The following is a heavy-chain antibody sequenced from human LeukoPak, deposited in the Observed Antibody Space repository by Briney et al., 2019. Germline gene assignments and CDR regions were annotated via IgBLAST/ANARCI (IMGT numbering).Heavy chain of an antibody. J-gene: IGHJ6*02. CDR2: INHSGST. CDR3: AREYGGYSYGFWAYYYYGMDV. Sequence: SETLSLTCAVYGGSFSGYYWSWIRQPPGKGLEWIGEINHSGSTNYNPSLKSRVTISVDTSRNQFSLKLSFVTAADTAVYYCAREYGGYSYGFWAYYYYGMDVWGQGTTVTVFS. CDR1: GGSFSGYY. D-gene: IGHD5-18*01. V-gene: IGHV4-34*01.